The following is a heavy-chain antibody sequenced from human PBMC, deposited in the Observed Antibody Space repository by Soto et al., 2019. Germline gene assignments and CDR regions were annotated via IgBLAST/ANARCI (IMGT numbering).Heavy chain of an antibody. D-gene: IGHD3-3*02. CDR3: ARGGFSDSRRFDH. CDR2: IMAFIGST. V-gene: IGHV1-69*06. Sequence: SVKVSCKASGGTLGTYDINWVRQAGQGLEWMGGIMAFIGSTKYAQRFQGRVTITADTSIDTVYMELDSLTSEDTAVYYCARGGFSDSRRFDHWGQGTLVTVSS. CDR1: GGTLGTYD. J-gene: IGHJ4*02.